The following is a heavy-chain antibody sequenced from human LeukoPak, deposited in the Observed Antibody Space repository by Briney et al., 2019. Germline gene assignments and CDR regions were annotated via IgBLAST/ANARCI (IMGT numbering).Heavy chain of an antibody. CDR1: GFSFRSYS. CDR3: ARVVRYSNSDY. V-gene: IGHV3-48*01. Sequence: PGGSLRPSCAVSGFSFRSYSMSWVRQAPGKGLEWVSYISYSGSTTSYADSVKGRFTISRDNAKNSLYLQMNSLRAEDTAVYYCARVVRYSNSDYWGQGILVTVSS. J-gene: IGHJ4*02. CDR2: ISYSGSTT. D-gene: IGHD4-11*01.